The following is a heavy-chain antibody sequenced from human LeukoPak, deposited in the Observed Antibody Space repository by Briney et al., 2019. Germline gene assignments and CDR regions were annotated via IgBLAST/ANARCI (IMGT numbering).Heavy chain of an antibody. CDR1: GYTFTSYG. Sequence: ASVKVSCKAPGYTFTSYGISWVRQAPGQGLEWMGWISAYNGNTNYAQKLQGRVTMTTDTSTSTAYMELRSLRSDDTAVYYCARGDYGSGRPYYYGMDVWGQGTTVTVSS. J-gene: IGHJ6*02. V-gene: IGHV1-18*01. D-gene: IGHD3-10*01. CDR3: ARGDYGSGRPYYYGMDV. CDR2: ISAYNGNT.